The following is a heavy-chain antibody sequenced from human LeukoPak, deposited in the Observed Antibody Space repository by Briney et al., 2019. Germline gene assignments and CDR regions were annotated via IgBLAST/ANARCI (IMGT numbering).Heavy chain of an antibody. CDR3: ARLGPNYYDSSGYYCKPDFDY. D-gene: IGHD3-22*01. CDR1: GYTFTSYG. Sequence: ASVKVSCKASGYTFTSYGISWVRQAPGQGLEWMGWISAYNGNTNYAQKLQGRVTMTTDTSTSTAYMELRSLRSDDTAVYYCARLGPNYYDSSGYYCKPDFDYWGQGTLVTVSS. J-gene: IGHJ4*02. CDR2: ISAYNGNT. V-gene: IGHV1-18*01.